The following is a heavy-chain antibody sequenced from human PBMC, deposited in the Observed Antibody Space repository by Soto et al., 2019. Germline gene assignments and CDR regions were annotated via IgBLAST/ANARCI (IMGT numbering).Heavy chain of an antibody. J-gene: IGHJ4*02. D-gene: IGHD6-13*01. CDR3: AKEKLGSSWSQGYFDY. Sequence: GSLRLSCAASGFAFSSSAMSWVRQAPGKGLEWVSGISDSGGRTYYADSVKGRFAISRDNSKNTLYLQMSSLRAEDTAVYFCAKEKLGSSWSQGYFDYWGQGTLVTVSS. CDR2: ISDSGGRT. CDR1: GFAFSSSA. V-gene: IGHV3-23*01.